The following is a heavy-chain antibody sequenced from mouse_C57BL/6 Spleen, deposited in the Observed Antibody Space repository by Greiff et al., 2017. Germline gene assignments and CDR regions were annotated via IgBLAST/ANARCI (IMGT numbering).Heavy chain of an antibody. CDR1: GYAFSSYW. CDR2: LYPGDGDT. J-gene: IGHJ2*01. D-gene: IGHD1-1*01. Sequence: QVQLQQSGAELVKPGASVKISCKASGYAFSSYWMNWVKQRPGTGLEWIGQLYPGDGDTNYNGKVKGKATLTADKSSSTAYMQLSSLTAEDSAVYFCARRDYGSGFDYWGQGTTLTVSS. CDR3: ARRDYGSGFDY. V-gene: IGHV1-80*01.